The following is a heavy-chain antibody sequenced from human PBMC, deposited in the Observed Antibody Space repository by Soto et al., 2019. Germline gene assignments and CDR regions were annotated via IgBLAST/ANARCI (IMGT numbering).Heavy chain of an antibody. V-gene: IGHV3-30*03. CDR2: ISYDGSNK. D-gene: IGHD6-19*01. Sequence: QVQLVESGGGVVQPGRSLRLSCAASGFTFSSYGMHWVRQAPGKGLEWVAVISYDGSNKYYADSVKGRFTISRDNSKNTLYLQMNSLRAEDTAVYYCGCSGWMSPFDYWGQGTLVTVSS. CDR3: GCSGWMSPFDY. CDR1: GFTFSSYG. J-gene: IGHJ4*02.